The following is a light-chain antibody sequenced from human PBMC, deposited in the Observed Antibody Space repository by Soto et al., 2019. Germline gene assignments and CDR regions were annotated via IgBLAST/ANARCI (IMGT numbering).Light chain of an antibody. Sequence: EIVMTQSPATLSLSTGERATLSCRASQRVSSDLAWYQQKPDQSPRLLIYATSTRAAGIPDRFSGSGSGTDFTLTISRLEPEDFAVCYCQQDGSSPTWPFGQGTKVDIK. CDR1: QRVSSD. CDR3: QQDGSSPTWP. J-gene: IGKJ1*01. V-gene: IGKV3-20*01. CDR2: ATS.